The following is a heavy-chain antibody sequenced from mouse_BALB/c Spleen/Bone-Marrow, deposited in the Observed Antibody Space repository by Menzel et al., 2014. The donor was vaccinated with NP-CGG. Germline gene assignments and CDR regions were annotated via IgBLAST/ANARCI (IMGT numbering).Heavy chain of an antibody. D-gene: IGHD2-3*01. CDR2: INPGSNTI. CDR3: ARLGYYGWFAY. CDR1: GFDFSRYW. J-gene: IGHJ3*01. V-gene: IGHV4-1*02. Sequence: DVQLQESGGGLVQPGGSLKLSCAASGFDFSRYWTSWVRQAPGKGLEWIGEINPGSNTINYTPSLKDKFIISRDNAKNTLYLQMSKVKSEDTALYYCARLGYYGWFAYWGQGTLVTVSA.